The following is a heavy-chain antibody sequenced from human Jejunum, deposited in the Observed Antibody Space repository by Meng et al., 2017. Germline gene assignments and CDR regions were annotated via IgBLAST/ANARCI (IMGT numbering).Heavy chain of an antibody. CDR3: AREKWQHGSSFDV. D-gene: IGHD6-6*01. CDR1: GYPFISYP. CDR2: INTSTGKP. V-gene: IGHV7-4-1*02. Sequence: QVQLVKSGSELKKPGDSVKVSCMASGYPFISYPITWVRHAPGQGPEWMGWINTSTGKPTYAQGFTGRFAFSLDISVNTAYLEISSLKGDDTAMYYCAREKWQHGSSFDVWGQGTLVTVSS. J-gene: IGHJ4*02.